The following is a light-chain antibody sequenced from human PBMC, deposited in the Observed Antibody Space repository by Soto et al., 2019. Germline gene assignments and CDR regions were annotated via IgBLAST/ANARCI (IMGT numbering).Light chain of an antibody. CDR3: CSYAGSSTL. V-gene: IGLV2-23*01. CDR1: SSDVGSYNL. CDR2: EGS. J-gene: IGLJ2*01. Sequence: QSPLTQPASVSGSPGQSITISCTGTSSDVGSYNLVSWYQQHPGKAPKLMIYEGSKRPSGVSNRFSGSKSGNTASLTISGLQAEDEADYYCCSYAGSSTLFGGGTKVTVL.